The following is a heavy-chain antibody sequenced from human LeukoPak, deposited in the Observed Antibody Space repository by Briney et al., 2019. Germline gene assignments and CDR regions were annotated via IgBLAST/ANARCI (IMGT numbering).Heavy chain of an antibody. CDR1: GFTFSSYS. J-gene: IGHJ4*02. CDR2: ISSGSNNI. CDR3: GRVRCSGGTCYTYSSGWAFEF. D-gene: IGHD2-15*01. Sequence: GGSLRLSCTASGFTFSSYSMNWVRQAPGKGLEWVLSISSGSNNIYYADSVKGRFAISRDNAKNSLYLQMDSLRADDTAVYYCGRVRCSGGTCYTYSSGWAFEFWGQGSLVIVSS. V-gene: IGHV3-21*01.